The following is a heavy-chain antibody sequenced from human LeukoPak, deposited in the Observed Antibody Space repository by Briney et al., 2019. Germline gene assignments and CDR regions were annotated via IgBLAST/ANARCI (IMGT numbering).Heavy chain of an antibody. CDR1: GYTFTSYG. D-gene: IGHD2-2*01. Sequence: ASVKVSCNASGYTFTSYGISWVRQAPGQGLEWMGWISAYNGNTNYAQKLQGRVTMTTDTSTSTAYMELRSLRSDDTAVYYCARDDEGYCSSTSCPSDHWGQGTLVTVSS. CDR2: ISAYNGNT. V-gene: IGHV1-18*01. J-gene: IGHJ4*02. CDR3: ARDDEGYCSSTSCPSDH.